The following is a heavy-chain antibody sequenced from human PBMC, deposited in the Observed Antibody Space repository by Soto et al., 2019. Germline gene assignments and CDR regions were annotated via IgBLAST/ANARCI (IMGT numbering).Heavy chain of an antibody. J-gene: IGHJ6*04. CDR2: INHSGST. V-gene: IGHV4-34*01. Sequence: PSETLSLTCAVYGGSFSGYYWSWIRQPPGKGLEWIGEINHSGSTNYNPSLKSRVTISVDTSKDQFSLKLSSVTAADTAVYYCARGVYYGSPDVWGKGTTVTVSS. CDR3: ARGVYYGSPDV. D-gene: IGHD3-10*01. CDR1: GGSFSGYY.